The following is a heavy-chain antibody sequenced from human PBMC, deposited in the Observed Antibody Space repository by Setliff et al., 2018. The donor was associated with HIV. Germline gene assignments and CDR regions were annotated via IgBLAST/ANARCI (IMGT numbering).Heavy chain of an antibody. CDR1: GFTFSDYW. Sequence: ALRLSCAASGFTFSDYWVHWVRQVPGKGLVYVSRINPDGSTTTYADSVEGRFTISRDNAKNTLYLQMNSLRGEDTAVYFCARAIRDGNSLINWFDPWGQGTLVTVSS. J-gene: IGHJ5*02. V-gene: IGHV3-74*01. CDR3: ARAIRDGNSLINWFDP. CDR2: INPDGSTT. D-gene: IGHD2-15*01.